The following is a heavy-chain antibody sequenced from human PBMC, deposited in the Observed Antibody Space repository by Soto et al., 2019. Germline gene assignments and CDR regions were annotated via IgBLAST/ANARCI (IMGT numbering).Heavy chain of an antibody. V-gene: IGHV3-74*01. D-gene: IGHD2-2*01. CDR2: IKGDGTSI. CDR1: GFTISSRW. CDR3: ARELAPDALPPTSLLAV. Sequence: TLRLSCAASGFTISSRWMHWVRRAPGNGLVWVSRIKGDGTSISYADSAKGRFTISRDNAKNTLYLQRTTRSAGDTSVYYFARELAPDALPPTSLLAVWGQGTTVTVSS. J-gene: IGHJ6*02.